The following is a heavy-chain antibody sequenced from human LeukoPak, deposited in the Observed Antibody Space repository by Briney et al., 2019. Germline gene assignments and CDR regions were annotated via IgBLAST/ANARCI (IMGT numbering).Heavy chain of an antibody. CDR1: GGTFSSYA. D-gene: IGHD6-13*01. Sequence: SVKVSCKASGGTFSSYAISWVRQVPGQGLEWMGGIIPIFGTANYAQKFQGRVTITADESTSTAYMELSSLRSEDTAVYYCARFSTNIAAADHYFDYWGQGTLVTVSS. J-gene: IGHJ4*02. CDR3: ARFSTNIAAADHYFDY. V-gene: IGHV1-69*01. CDR2: IIPIFGTA.